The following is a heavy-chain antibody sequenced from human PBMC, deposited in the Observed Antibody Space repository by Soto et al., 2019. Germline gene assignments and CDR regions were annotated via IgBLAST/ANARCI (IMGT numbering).Heavy chain of an antibody. CDR3: ARVKQQQLVQDNNWFDP. CDR2: INPSGGST. Sequence: ASVKVSCKASGYTFTSYYMHWVRQAPGQGLEWMGIINPSGGSTSYAQKLQGRVTMTTDTSTSTAYMELRSLRSDDTAVYYCARVKQQQLVQDNNWFDPWGQGTLVTVSS. CDR1: GYTFTSYY. D-gene: IGHD6-13*01. V-gene: IGHV1-46*01. J-gene: IGHJ5*02.